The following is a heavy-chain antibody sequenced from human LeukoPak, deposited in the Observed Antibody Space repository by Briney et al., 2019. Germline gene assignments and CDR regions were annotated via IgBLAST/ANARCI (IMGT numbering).Heavy chain of an antibody. D-gene: IGHD3-9*01. CDR2: ISSSSSYI. J-gene: IGHJ6*02. CDR1: GFTFSSYS. CDR3: ARECELRYFDWSLLDYGMDV. V-gene: IGHV3-21*01. Sequence: GGSLRLSCAASGFTFSSYSMNWVRQAPGKGLEWVSSISSSSSYIYYADSVKGRFTISRDNAKNSLYLQMNSLRAEDTAVYYCARECELRYFDWSLLDYGMDVRGQGTTVTVSS.